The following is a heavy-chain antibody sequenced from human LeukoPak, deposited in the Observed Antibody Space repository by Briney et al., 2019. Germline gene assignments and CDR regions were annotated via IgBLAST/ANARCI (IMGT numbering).Heavy chain of an antibody. V-gene: IGHV3-74*01. J-gene: IGHJ4*02. D-gene: IGHD5-12*01. CDR2: INSDGSSR. CDR1: RFTFSDAW. Sequence: PGGSLRLSCAASRFTFSDAWMSWVRQAPGKGLVWVSLINSDGSSRNYADSVKGRFTISRDNAKNTLYLQMNSLRVKDTAVYYCAREDYSGYDFYDYWGQGSLVTVSS. CDR3: AREDYSGYDFYDY.